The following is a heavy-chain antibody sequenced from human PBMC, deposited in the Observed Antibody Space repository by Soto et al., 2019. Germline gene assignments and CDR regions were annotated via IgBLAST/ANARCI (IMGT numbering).Heavy chain of an antibody. D-gene: IGHD3-10*01. CDR2: IYTSGST. Sequence: QVQLQESGPGLVKPSETLSLTCTVSGGSISSYYWSWIRQPAGKGLEWIGRIYTSGSTNYNPSLTSRVTISVDTAKNQFSLKLSSVTAADTAVYYCARDSGDTMVRGVNWFDPWGQGTLVTVSS. V-gene: IGHV4-4*07. CDR3: ARDSGDTMVRGVNWFDP. J-gene: IGHJ5*02. CDR1: GGSISSYY.